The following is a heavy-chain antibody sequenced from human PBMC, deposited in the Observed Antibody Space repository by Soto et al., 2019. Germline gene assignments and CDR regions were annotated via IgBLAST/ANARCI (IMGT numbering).Heavy chain of an antibody. CDR2: ITGSGGGT. CDR1: EFTFSTYA. Sequence: GGSLRLSCAASEFTFSTYAMTWVRQAPGEGLEWVSSITGSGGGTSYADSVKGRFTISRDNSKNTLYLQMNSLRAEDTAVYYCARDLLSSTADYYGMDVWGQGTTVTVSS. D-gene: IGHD2-2*01. CDR3: ARDLLSSTADYYGMDV. J-gene: IGHJ6*02. V-gene: IGHV3-23*01.